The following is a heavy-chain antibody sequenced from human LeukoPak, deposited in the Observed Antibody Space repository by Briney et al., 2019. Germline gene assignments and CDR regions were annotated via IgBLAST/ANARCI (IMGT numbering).Heavy chain of an antibody. J-gene: IGHJ5*02. CDR3: ARGVYSSSWYDLNWFDP. D-gene: IGHD6-13*01. CDR2: TYYRSKWYN. Sequence: SQTLSLTCAISGDSVSSNSAAWNWIRQSPSRGLEWLGRTYYRSKWYNDYAVSVKSRITINPDTSKNQFSLQLNSVTPEDTAVYYCARGVYSSSWYDLNWFDPWGQGTLVTVSS. CDR1: GDSVSSNSAA. V-gene: IGHV6-1*01.